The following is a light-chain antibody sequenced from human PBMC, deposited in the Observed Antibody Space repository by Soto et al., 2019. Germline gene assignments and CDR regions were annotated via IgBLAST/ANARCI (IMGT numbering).Light chain of an antibody. J-gene: IGKJ1*01. CDR3: QQYDSFSVWT. V-gene: IGKV1-5*01. Sequence: DIQMTQSPSTLPASVGDRVTITCRASQGISGWLAWYQQKAGKAPRLLIFDASSLMSGVPSRFSGSGYGTEFTLTINRLQPDDSATYYCQQYDSFSVWTFGQGTKVEIK. CDR1: QGISGW. CDR2: DAS.